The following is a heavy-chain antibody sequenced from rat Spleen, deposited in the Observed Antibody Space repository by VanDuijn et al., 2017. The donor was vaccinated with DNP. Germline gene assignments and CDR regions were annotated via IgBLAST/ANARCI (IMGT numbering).Heavy chain of an antibody. CDR1: GFTFSNYY. CDR2: ISSDGSHT. V-gene: IGHV5-25*01. J-gene: IGHJ3*01. D-gene: IGHD1-6*01. Sequence: EVQLVESGGGLVQPGKSLKLSCEASGFTFSNYYMAWVRQTPTKGLDWVASISSDGSHTYYRDSVKGRFTISRDNAKSSLFLQMDSLRSEDTATYYCARQRVMYTTATGFAYWGQGTLVTVSS. CDR3: ARQRVMYTTATGFAY.